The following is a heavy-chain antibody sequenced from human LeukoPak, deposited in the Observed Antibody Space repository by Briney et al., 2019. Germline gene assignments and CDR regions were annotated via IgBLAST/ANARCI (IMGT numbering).Heavy chain of an antibody. CDR2: MNPNSGNT. CDR1: GYTFTSYD. CDR3: ARGNVVVPAAIGWFDP. J-gene: IGHJ5*02. D-gene: IGHD2-2*02. V-gene: IGHV1-8*03. Sequence: GASVKVSCKASGYTFTSYDINWVRQATGQGLEWMGWMNPNSGNTSYAQKFQGRVTITRNTSISTAYMELSSLRSEDTAVYYCARGNVVVPAAIGWFDPWGQGTLVTVSS.